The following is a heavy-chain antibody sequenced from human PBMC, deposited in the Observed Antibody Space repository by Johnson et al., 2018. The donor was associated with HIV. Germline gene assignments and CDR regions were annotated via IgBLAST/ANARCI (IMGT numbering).Heavy chain of an antibody. CDR2: IQQDGSDT. CDR1: GFTFDDYA. CDR3: ARGGNEIDAFDI. Sequence: VQLVESGGGLVQPGRSLRLSCAASGFTFDDYAMHWVRQAPGKGLEWVANIQQDGSDTYYVESVKGRFTISRDNAKNSLYLQMNSLRAEDTAVYYCARGGNEIDAFDIWGLGTMVTVSS. V-gene: IGHV3-7*03. D-gene: IGHD1-1*01. J-gene: IGHJ3*02.